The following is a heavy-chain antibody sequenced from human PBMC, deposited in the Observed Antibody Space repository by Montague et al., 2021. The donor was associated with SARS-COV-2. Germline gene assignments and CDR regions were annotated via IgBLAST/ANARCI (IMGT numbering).Heavy chain of an antibody. D-gene: IGHD4-23*01. CDR2: IWYDGSNK. V-gene: IGHV3-33*08. J-gene: IGHJ3*02. CDR3: ARDMPFGGNSDDAFDI. Sequence: SLRLSCAASGFTFSSYGMHWVRQAPGKGLEWVAVIWYDGSNKYYADSVKGRFTISRDNSKNTLYLQMNSLRAEDTAVYYCARDMPFGGNSDDAFDIWGQGTMVTVSS. CDR1: GFTFSSYG.